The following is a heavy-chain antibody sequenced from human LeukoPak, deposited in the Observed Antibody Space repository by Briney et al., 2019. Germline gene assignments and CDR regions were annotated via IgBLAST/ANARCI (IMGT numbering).Heavy chain of an antibody. Sequence: GGSLRLSCVASRFTFSGYSMNWVRQAPGKGLGWVSSISSSSSDIYYADSVKGRFTISRDNARDSLYLQMNSLRAEDTAVYYCARDPWARSSYWGQGTLVTVSS. CDR1: RFTFSGYS. D-gene: IGHD2-2*01. CDR3: ARDPWARSSY. CDR2: ISSSSSDI. J-gene: IGHJ4*02. V-gene: IGHV3-21*01.